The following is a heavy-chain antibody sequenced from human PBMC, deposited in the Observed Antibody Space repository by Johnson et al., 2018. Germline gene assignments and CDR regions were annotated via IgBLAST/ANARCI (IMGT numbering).Heavy chain of an antibody. J-gene: IGHJ6*02. Sequence: VQLVESGGGLIQPGGSLRLSCAASGFTVSSNYMSWVRQAPGKGLEWVSVLYSGGSTYYVDSVKGRFTISRDNSKNQLYLQMNSLRAEDTAVYYSARHSSSWYYYHGLDVWGQGTTVTVS. V-gene: IGHV3-53*01. D-gene: IGHD6-13*01. CDR1: GFTVSSNY. CDR3: ARHSSSWYYYHGLDV. CDR2: LYSGGST.